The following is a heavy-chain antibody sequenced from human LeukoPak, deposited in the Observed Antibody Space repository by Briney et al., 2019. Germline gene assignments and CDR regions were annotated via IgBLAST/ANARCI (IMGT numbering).Heavy chain of an antibody. V-gene: IGHV3-23*01. Sequence: GGSLRLSCAASGFTFSSSPMNWVRQAPGKGLEWVSVISGSGGATFYGDSVQGRFTISRDNSRDTLYLPMNSLTAEDTAVYYCGKYVQTSVGANDYWGQGTLVTVSS. D-gene: IGHD1-26*01. CDR1: GFTFSSSP. CDR3: GKYVQTSVGANDY. CDR2: ISGSGGAT. J-gene: IGHJ4*02.